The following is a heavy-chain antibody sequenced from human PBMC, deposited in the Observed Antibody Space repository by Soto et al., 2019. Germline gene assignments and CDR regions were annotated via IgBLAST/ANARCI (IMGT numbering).Heavy chain of an antibody. V-gene: IGHV4-31*03. CDR1: GGSISSRTSY. Sequence: QVQLQESGPGLVKPSQTLSLTCTVSGGSISSRTSYWSWIRQHPGKGLEWIGYIYYGGDSFYNPSHKSRVTIAIDTSENHFSLKLNSVTAADTAVYFGAREGGGGVDCWGQGTLVTVAS. CDR3: AREGGGGVDC. J-gene: IGHJ4*02. D-gene: IGHD1-26*01. CDR2: IYYGGDS.